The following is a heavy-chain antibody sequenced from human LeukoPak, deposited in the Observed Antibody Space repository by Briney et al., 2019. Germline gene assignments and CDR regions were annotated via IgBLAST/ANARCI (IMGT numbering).Heavy chain of an antibody. CDR1: GHTLTELS. Sequence: ASVKVSCKVSGHTLTELSMHWVRQAPGKGLEWMGGFDPEDGETIYAQKFQGRVTMTEDTSTDTAYMKLSSLRSEDTAVYYCANLFDFLSGPPGWGQGTLVTVSS. J-gene: IGHJ4*02. CDR3: ANLFDFLSGPPG. D-gene: IGHD3-3*01. V-gene: IGHV1-24*01. CDR2: FDPEDGET.